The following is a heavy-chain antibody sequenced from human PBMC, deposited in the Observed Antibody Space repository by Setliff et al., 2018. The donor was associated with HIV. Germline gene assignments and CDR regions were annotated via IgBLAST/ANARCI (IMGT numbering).Heavy chain of an antibody. CDR2: IYYSGDT. Sequence: SETLSLTCTVSGASVNSDDYYWSWIRQTPGKGLEWIGYIYYSGDTYYNATLQSRATILLDTSKNQISLRLNSLTAADTAVYYCARGTTLNVVPDAFDIWGQGTMVTVSS. J-gene: IGHJ3*02. V-gene: IGHV4-30-4*01. D-gene: IGHD4-17*01. CDR1: GASVNSDDYY. CDR3: ARGTTLNVVPDAFDI.